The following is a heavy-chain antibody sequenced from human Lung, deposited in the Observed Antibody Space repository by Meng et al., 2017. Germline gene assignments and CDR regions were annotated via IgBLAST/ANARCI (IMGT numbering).Heavy chain of an antibody. CDR2: INHSGST. CDR3: ARGPTTMAHDFDY. J-gene: IGHJ4*02. D-gene: IGHD4-11*01. V-gene: IGHV4-34*01. CDR1: GGSFSDYH. Sequence: QVKLHQWGSGLLKPSETLSLTCVVSGGSFSDYHWSWIRQPPGKGLEWIGEINHSGSTNYNPSLESRATISVDTSQNNLSLKLSSVTAADSAVYYCARGPTTMAHDFDYWGQGTLVTVSS.